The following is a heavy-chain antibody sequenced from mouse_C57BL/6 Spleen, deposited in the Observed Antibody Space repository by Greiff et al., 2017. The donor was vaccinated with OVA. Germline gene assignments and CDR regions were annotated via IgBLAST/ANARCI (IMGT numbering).Heavy chain of an antibody. J-gene: IGHJ2*01. D-gene: IGHD2-4*01. CDR2: IYPGDGDT. V-gene: IGHV1-80*01. CDR1: GYAFSSYW. CDR3: ARGGDYPYFDY. Sequence: QVHVKQSGAELVKPGASVKISCKASGYAFSSYWMNWVKQRPGKGLEWIGQIYPGDGDTNYNGKFKGKATLTADKSSSTAYMQLSSLTSEDSAVYFCARGGDYPYFDYWGQGTTLTVSS.